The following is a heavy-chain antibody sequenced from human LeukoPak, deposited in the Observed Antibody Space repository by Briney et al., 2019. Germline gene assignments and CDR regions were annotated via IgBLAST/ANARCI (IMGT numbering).Heavy chain of an antibody. CDR2: ISGSGGST. V-gene: IGHV3-23*01. Sequence: GGSLRLSCAASGFTFSSYAMSWVRQAPGKGLEWVSAISGSGGSTYYADSVKGRFTISRDNSKNTLYLQMNSLRAEDTAVYYCARLFGGVTTYDYWGQGALVTVSS. CDR3: ARLFGGVTTYDY. J-gene: IGHJ4*02. D-gene: IGHD2-8*02. CDR1: GFTFSSYA.